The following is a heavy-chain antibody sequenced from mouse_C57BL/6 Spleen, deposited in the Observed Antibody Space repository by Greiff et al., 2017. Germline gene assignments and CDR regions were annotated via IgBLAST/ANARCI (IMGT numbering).Heavy chain of an antibody. J-gene: IGHJ4*01. CDR3: TTAHATPYYYAMDY. D-gene: IGHD3-2*02. CDR2: IDPENGDT. CDR1: GFNIKDDY. Sequence: VQLQQSGAELVRPGASVKLSCTASGFNIKDDYMHWVKQRPEQGLEWIGWIDPENGDTEYASKFQGKATITADTSSNTAYLQLSSLTSEDTAVYYCTTAHATPYYYAMDYWGQGTSVTVSS. V-gene: IGHV14-4*01.